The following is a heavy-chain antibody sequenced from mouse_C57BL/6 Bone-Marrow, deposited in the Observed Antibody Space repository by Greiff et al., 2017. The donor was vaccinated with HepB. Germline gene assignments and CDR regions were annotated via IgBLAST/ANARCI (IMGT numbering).Heavy chain of an antibody. CDR1: GYTFTSYW. CDR3: ARELGRTWFAY. J-gene: IGHJ3*01. D-gene: IGHD4-1*01. CDR2: INPSNGGT. Sequence: VQLQQSGAELARPGASVKLSCKASGYTFTSYWMHWVKQRPGQGLEWIGNINPSNGGTNYNEKFKSKATLTVDKSSSTAYMQLSSLTSEDSAVYYCARELGRTWFAYWGQGTLVTVSA. V-gene: IGHV1-53*01.